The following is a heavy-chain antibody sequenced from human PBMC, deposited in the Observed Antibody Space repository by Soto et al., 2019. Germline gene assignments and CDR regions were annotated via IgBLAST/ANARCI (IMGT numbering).Heavy chain of an antibody. J-gene: IGHJ3*02. CDR2: ISYDGSNK. CDR3: AKDYYDCSGRIDI. D-gene: IGHD3-22*01. CDR1: GFTFSSYG. V-gene: IGHV3-30*18. Sequence: QVQLVESGGGVVQPGRSLRLSCAASGFTFSSYGMHWVRQAPGKGLEWVAVISYDGSNKYYADSVKGRFTISRDNSKNTLYLQMNSLRAEDTAVYYCAKDYYDCSGRIDIWGQGTMVTVSS.